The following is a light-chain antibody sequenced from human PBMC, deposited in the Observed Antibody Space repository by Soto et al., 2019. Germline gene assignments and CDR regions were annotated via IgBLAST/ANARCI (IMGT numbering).Light chain of an antibody. CDR1: SSNIGSAY. Sequence: QSVLTQPPSASGTPGQTVTISCSGRSSNIGSAYIYWYQHLPGTAPKLLIYRNNQRPSGVPDRFSASKSGTSASLAISGLRSEDDADYYCAALDDSLVVFGGGTKLTVL. J-gene: IGLJ2*01. V-gene: IGLV1-47*01. CDR2: RNN. CDR3: AALDDSLVV.